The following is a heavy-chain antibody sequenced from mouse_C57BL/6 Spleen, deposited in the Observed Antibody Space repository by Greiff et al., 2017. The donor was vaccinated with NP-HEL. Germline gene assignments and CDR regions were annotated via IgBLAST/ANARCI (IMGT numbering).Heavy chain of an antibody. CDR3: AREGYDGYPWYFDV. V-gene: IGHV1-43*01. J-gene: IGHJ1*03. CDR2: INPSTGGT. CDR1: GYSFTGYY. Sequence: EVKLMESGPELVKPGASVKISCKASGYSFTGYYMHWVKQSSEKSLEWIGEINPSTGGTSYNQKFKGKATLTVDKSSSTAYMQLKSLTSEDSAVYYCAREGYDGYPWYFDVWGTGTTVTVSS. D-gene: IGHD2-3*01.